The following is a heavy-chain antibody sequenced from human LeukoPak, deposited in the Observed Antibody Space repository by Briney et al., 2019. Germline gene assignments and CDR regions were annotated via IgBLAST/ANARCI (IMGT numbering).Heavy chain of an antibody. Sequence: PSETLSLTCSVSGHSITSGHFWGWIRQPPGKGLEWIASMSHSGTSYYNPSLRSRLTISVDPSKNQFSLKLSSVTAADTAVYYCARGEWSSSPFDYWGQGTLVTVSS. CDR1: GHSITSGHF. V-gene: IGHV4-38-2*02. CDR3: ARGEWSSSPFDY. CDR2: MSHSGTS. D-gene: IGHD6-6*01. J-gene: IGHJ4*02.